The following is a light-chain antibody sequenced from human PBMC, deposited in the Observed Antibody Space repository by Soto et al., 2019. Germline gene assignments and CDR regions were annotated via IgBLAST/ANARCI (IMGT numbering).Light chain of an antibody. CDR1: QTIAMY. J-gene: IGKJ2*01. V-gene: IGKV1-39*01. CDR3: QQSFTTPYT. CDR2: TTS. Sequence: DIQMTQSPSSLSASVGDRVTITCRASQTIAMYVNWFQQKPGKAPKPLIYTTSSLQSGVPPRFSGSGSETDFTLTISRLQPEDSATYYCQQSFTTPYTFGQGTKQEIK.